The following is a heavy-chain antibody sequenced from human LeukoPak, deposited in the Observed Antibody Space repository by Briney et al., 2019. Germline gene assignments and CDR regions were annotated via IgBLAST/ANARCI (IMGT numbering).Heavy chain of an antibody. Sequence: SETLSLTCTVSGGSISSSSYYWGWIRQPPRKGLEWIGSIYYSGSTYYNPSLKSRVTISVDTSKNQFSLKLSSVTAADTAVYYCARVPYYYGSGREVWGQGTLVTVSS. D-gene: IGHD3-10*01. CDR2: IYYSGST. CDR1: GGSISSSSYY. V-gene: IGHV4-39*07. J-gene: IGHJ4*02. CDR3: ARVPYYYGSGREV.